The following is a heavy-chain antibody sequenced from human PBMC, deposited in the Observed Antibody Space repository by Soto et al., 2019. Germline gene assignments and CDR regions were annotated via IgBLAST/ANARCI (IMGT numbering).Heavy chain of an antibody. CDR1: GFTFSSYA. Sequence: QVQLVESGGGVVQPERSLRLSYAASGFTFSSYAMHWVRQAPGKGLEWVAVISYDGSNKYYADSVKGRFTISRDNSKNTLYLQMNSLRAEDTAVYYCARDLRYYDSSGYYYGGLFDYWGQGTLVTVSS. V-gene: IGHV3-30-3*01. J-gene: IGHJ4*02. D-gene: IGHD3-22*01. CDR2: ISYDGSNK. CDR3: ARDLRYYDSSGYYYGGLFDY.